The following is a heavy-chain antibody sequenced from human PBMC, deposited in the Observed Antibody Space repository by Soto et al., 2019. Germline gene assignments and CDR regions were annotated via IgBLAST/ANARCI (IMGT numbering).Heavy chain of an antibody. CDR1: GFTFSSYS. D-gene: IGHD1-26*01. Sequence: HPGGSLRLSCAASGFTFSSYSMNWVRQAPGKGLEWVSYISSSSSTIYYADSVKGRFTISRDNAKNSLYLQMNSLRDEDTAVYYCARDQFSEWELPLPIYDYWGQGTLGTVS. CDR2: ISSSSSTI. J-gene: IGHJ4*02. V-gene: IGHV3-48*02. CDR3: ARDQFSEWELPLPIYDY.